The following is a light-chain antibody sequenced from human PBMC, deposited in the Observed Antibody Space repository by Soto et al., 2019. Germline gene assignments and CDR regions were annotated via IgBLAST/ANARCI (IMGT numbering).Light chain of an antibody. Sequence: QSALTQPPSASGSPGQSVTISCTGTSSAVGGYNYVSWYQQYPGRAPKLMIYEVTKRPSGVPDRFSGSKSGNTASLTVSGLQAEDEADEYCSSYAASNNGYFVFGGGTKVTVL. CDR2: EVT. CDR1: SSAVGGYNY. CDR3: SSYAASNNGYFV. V-gene: IGLV2-8*01. J-gene: IGLJ3*02.